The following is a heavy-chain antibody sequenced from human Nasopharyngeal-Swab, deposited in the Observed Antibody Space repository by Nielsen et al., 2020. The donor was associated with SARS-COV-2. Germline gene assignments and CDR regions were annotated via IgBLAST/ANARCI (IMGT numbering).Heavy chain of an antibody. CDR3: ARGHYYDSSGSFAFDI. J-gene: IGHJ3*02. CDR2: IIPIFGTA. V-gene: IGHV1-69*13. D-gene: IGHD3-22*01. CDR1: GGTFSSYA. Sequence: SVNVSCKASGGTFSSYAISWVRQAPGQGLVWMGGIIPIFGTANYAQKFQGRVTITADESTSTAYMELSSLRSEDTAVYYCARGHYYDSSGSFAFDIWGQGTMVTVSS.